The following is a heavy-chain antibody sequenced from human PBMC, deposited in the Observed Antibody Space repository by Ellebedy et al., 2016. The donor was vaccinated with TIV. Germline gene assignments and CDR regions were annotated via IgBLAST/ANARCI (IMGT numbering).Heavy chain of an antibody. CDR2: VDWDDDK. J-gene: IGHJ4*02. V-gene: IGHV2-70*11. CDR3: ARIQASTGTIDY. Sequence: FGPTLVKPTQTLTLTCTFSGFSLTTSGMCVSWIRQPPGKALEWLARVDWDDDKYYSTSLKTRLTISKDTSKNQVVLTMTNLDPVDTATYYCARIQASTGTIDYWGQGTLVTVSA. D-gene: IGHD1-7*01. CDR1: GFSLTTSGMC.